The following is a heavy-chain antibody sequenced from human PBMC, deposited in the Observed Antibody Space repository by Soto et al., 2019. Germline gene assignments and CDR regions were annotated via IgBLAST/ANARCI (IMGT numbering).Heavy chain of an antibody. D-gene: IGHD6-6*01. V-gene: IGHV4-34*01. Sequence: PSETLSLTCAVYGVSFSGYYWSWIRQPPGKGLEWIGEINHSGSTNYNPSLKSRVTISVDTSKNQFSLKLSSVTAADTAVYYCARGKLRAARPGYYYYYGMDVWGQGTTVTVSS. CDR2: INHSGST. J-gene: IGHJ6*02. CDR1: GVSFSGYY. CDR3: ARGKLRAARPGYYYYYGMDV.